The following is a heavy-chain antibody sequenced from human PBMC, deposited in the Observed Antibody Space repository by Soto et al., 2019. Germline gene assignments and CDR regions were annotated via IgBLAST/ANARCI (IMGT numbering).Heavy chain of an antibody. Sequence: GASLKISCKGSGYSFTSYWIGWVRQMPGKGLEWMGIIYPGDSDTRYSPSFQGQVTISADKSISTAYLQWSSLKASDTAMYYCARGRRTDMLTGYYTDPYFDYWGQGTLVPVSS. V-gene: IGHV5-51*01. CDR3: ARGRRTDMLTGYYTDPYFDY. CDR1: GYSFTSYW. D-gene: IGHD3-9*01. CDR2: IYPGDSDT. J-gene: IGHJ4*02.